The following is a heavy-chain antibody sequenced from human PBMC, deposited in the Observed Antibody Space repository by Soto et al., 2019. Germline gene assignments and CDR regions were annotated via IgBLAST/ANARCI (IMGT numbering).Heavy chain of an antibody. V-gene: IGHV3-30*18. CDR2: ISYDGSNK. CDR3: AKSYSSSWYQYYYYGMDV. CDR1: GFTFSSYG. D-gene: IGHD6-13*01. J-gene: IGHJ6*02. Sequence: QVQLVASGGGVVQPGRSLRLSCAASGFTFSSYGMHWVRQAPGKGLEWVAVISYDGSNKYYADSVKGRFTISRDNSKNTLYLQMNSLRAEDTAVYYCAKSYSSSWYQYYYYGMDVWGQGTTVTVSS.